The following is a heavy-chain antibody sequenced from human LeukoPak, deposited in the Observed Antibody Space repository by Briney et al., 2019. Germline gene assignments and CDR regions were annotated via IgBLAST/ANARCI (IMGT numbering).Heavy chain of an antibody. CDR3: ARVGIYGDYNY. V-gene: IGHV4-31*03. D-gene: IGHD4-17*01. Sequence: PSETLSLTCTVSGGSISSGGYYWSWIRQHPGKGLEWIGYIYYSGSTYYNPSLKSRVTISVDTPKNQFSLKLSSVTAADTAVYYCARVGIYGDYNYWGQGTLVTVSS. J-gene: IGHJ4*02. CDR1: GGSISSGGYY. CDR2: IYYSGST.